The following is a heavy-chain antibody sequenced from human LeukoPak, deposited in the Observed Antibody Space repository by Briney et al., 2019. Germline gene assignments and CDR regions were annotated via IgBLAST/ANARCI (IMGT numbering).Heavy chain of an antibody. V-gene: IGHV1-69*06. Sequence: SVKVSCKASGGTFSSYAISWVRQAPGQGLEWMGGIIPIFGTANYAQKFQGRVTITADKSTSTAYMELSSLRSEDTAVYYCARVSSSSPEGVGRYYYYYMDVWGKGTTVTVSS. J-gene: IGHJ6*03. D-gene: IGHD6-6*01. CDR1: GGTFSSYA. CDR3: ARVSSSSPEGVGRYYYYYMDV. CDR2: IIPIFGTA.